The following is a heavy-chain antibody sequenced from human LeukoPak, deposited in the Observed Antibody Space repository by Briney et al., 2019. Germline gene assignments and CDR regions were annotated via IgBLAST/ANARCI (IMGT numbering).Heavy chain of an antibody. CDR3: ARAPAEIGSYYPEYFRH. D-gene: IGHD3-10*01. J-gene: IGHJ1*01. V-gene: IGHV3-74*01. Sequence: PGGSLRLSCAASGFTFSSYAMHWVRQAPGKGLVWVSGIKSEGSTNYSDSVKGRFTISRDNSKNTVYLQMNSLRADDTGAYYCARAPAEIGSYYPEYFRHWGQGALVTVSS. CDR1: GFTFSSYA. CDR2: IKSEGST.